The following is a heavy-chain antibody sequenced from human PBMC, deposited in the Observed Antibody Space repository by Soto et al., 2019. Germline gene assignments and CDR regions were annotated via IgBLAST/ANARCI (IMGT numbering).Heavy chain of an antibody. Sequence: SETLSLTCTVSGGSISSDDYYWSWIRQAPGRGLEWIGYIHSSGSIYYNPSLKSRATMSIDTAGNQFSLKVSSVTVADTAVYYCARDLDGVHDDTSGPFPRPGWGQGTLVTVSS. V-gene: IGHV4-30-4*01. D-gene: IGHD3-22*01. CDR1: GGSISSDDYY. J-gene: IGHJ1*01. CDR2: IHSSGSI. CDR3: ARDLDGVHDDTSGPFPRPG.